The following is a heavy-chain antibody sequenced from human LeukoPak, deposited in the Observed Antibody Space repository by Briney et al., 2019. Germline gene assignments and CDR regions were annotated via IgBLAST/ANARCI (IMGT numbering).Heavy chain of an antibody. CDR3: ATYFDRSGYKWDY. CDR2: IHHGGST. CDR1: GGSISNSNW. D-gene: IGHD3-22*01. V-gene: IGHV4-4*02. Sequence: PSETLSLTCAVSGGSISNSNWWSWVRQSPGQGLEWIGEIHHGGSTTYNPSLKSRVTISLDESKNQFSLKLNSVTAADTAMYYCATYFDRSGYKWDYWGQGTLVTVSS. J-gene: IGHJ4*02.